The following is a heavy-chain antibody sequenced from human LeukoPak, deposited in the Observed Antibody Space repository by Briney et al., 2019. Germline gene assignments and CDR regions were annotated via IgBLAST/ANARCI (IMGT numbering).Heavy chain of an antibody. CDR1: GYTFTSYG. CDR2: ISAYNGNT. D-gene: IGHD6-13*01. V-gene: IGHV1-18*01. Sequence: GASVKVSCKASGYTFTSYGISWLRQAPGQGLEWMGWISAYNGNTNYAQKLQGRVTMTTGTSTSTAYMELRSLRSDDTAVYYCAREGYSSSWYGSSWFDPWGQGTLVTVSS. J-gene: IGHJ5*02. CDR3: AREGYSSSWYGSSWFDP.